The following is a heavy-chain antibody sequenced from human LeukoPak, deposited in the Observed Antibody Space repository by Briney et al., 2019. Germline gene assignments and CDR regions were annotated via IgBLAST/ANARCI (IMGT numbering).Heavy chain of an antibody. D-gene: IGHD6-19*01. J-gene: IGHJ4*02. CDR2: NSGSGGST. CDR3: ATSRQWLVRYFDY. CDR1: GFTFSSYA. Sequence: GGSLRLSCAASGFTFSSYAMSWVRQAPGKGLEWVAANSGSGGSTYYADSVKGRFTISRDNSKNTLYLQMKSLRAEDTAVYYCATSRQWLVRYFDYWGQGTLATVSS. V-gene: IGHV3-23*01.